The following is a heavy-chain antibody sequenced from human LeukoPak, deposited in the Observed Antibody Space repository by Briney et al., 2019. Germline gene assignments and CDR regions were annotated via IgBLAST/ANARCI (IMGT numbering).Heavy chain of an antibody. CDR2: IYYSGST. Sequence: SETLSLTCSVSGGSITSSSYYWGWIRQPPGKGLEWIGYIYYSGSTNYNPSLKSRVTISVDTSKNQFSLKLSSVTAADTAVYYCARVHGRSSGYYNYWGQGTLVTVSS. D-gene: IGHD3-22*01. J-gene: IGHJ4*02. V-gene: IGHV4-61*05. CDR1: GGSITSSSYY. CDR3: ARVHGRSSGYYNY.